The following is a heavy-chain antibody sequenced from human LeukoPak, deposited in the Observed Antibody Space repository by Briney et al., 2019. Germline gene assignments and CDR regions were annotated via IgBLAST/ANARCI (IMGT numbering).Heavy chain of an antibody. V-gene: IGHV5-10-1*01. CDR3: ARPKDSGSYGETFYP. J-gene: IGHJ5*02. D-gene: IGHD1-26*01. Sequence: PGESLKISCKGSGYSFTSYWISWVHQMPGKGLEWMGRIDPSDSYTNYSPSFQGHVTISADKSISTAYLQWSSLKASDTAMYYCARPKDSGSYGETFYPWGQGTLVTVSS. CDR1: GYSFTSYW. CDR2: IDPSDSYT.